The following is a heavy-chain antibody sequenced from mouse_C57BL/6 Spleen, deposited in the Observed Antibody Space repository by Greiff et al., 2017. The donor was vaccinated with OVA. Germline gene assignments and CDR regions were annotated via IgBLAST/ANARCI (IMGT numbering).Heavy chain of an antibody. Sequence: QVQLQQSGAELVRPGASVKLSCKASGYTFTDYYINWVKQRPGQGLEWIARLYPGSGNTYYNEKFKGKATLTAEKSSSTAYMQLSSLTSEDSAVYFCARGELVFAYWGQGTLVTVSA. J-gene: IGHJ3*01. CDR2: LYPGSGNT. V-gene: IGHV1-76*01. CDR1: GYTFTDYY. CDR3: ARGELVFAY. D-gene: IGHD4-1*01.